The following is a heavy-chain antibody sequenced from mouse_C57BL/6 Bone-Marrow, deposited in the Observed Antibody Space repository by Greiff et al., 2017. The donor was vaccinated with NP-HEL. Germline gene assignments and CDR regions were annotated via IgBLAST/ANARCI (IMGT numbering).Heavy chain of an antibody. CDR2: SRNKANDYTT. J-gene: IGHJ4*01. V-gene: IGHV7-1*01. CDR3: ARDMDMDY. CDR1: GFTFSDFY. Sequence: EVQGVESGGGLVQSGRSLRLSCATSGFTFSDFYMEWVRQAPGKGLEWIAASRNKANDYTTEYSASVKGRFIVSRDTSQSILYLQMNALRAEDTAIYYCARDMDMDYWGQGTSVTVSS.